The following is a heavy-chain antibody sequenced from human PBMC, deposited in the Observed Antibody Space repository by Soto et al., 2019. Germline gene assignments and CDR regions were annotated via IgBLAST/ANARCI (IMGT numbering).Heavy chain of an antibody. CDR3: ARVFYL. CDR2: VSYDGIDE. J-gene: IGHJ6*02. D-gene: IGHD3-3*01. CDR1: GFTFTSFG. V-gene: IGHV3-30*03. Sequence: GGSLRLSCAASGFTFTSFGIHWVRQAPGKGLEWVAVVSYDGIDENYADSVKGRFSISRDNSKNTVYLQMNSLRGEDTAVYYCARVFYLWGQGTTVTVSS.